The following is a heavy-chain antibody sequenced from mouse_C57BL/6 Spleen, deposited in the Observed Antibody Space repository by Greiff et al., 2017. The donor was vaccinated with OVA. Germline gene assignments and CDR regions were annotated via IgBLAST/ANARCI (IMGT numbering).Heavy chain of an antibody. Sequence: EVQLQQSGPELVKPGASVKISCKASGYTFTDYYMNWVKQSHGKSLEWIGDINPNNGGTSYNQKFKGKATLTVDKSSSTAYRELRSLTSEDSAVYYCARRGGYAMDYWGQGTSVTGSS. J-gene: IGHJ4*01. CDR3: ARRGGYAMDY. V-gene: IGHV1-26*01. CDR2: INPNNGGT. CDR1: GYTFTDYY.